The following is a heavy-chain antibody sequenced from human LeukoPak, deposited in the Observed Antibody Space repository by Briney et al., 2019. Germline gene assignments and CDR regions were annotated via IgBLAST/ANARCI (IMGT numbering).Heavy chain of an antibody. CDR1: GYSFPTYW. V-gene: IGHV5-51*01. J-gene: IGHJ4*02. D-gene: IGHD3-10*01. CDR3: ARNRGDSTFDY. Sequence: GESLKISCKGSGYSFPTYWIGWMRQMPGKGLEWMGFIYPGESDTRYSPSFQGQVTISADKSISTAYLQWRSLKASDTAMYYCARNRGDSTFDYWGQGILVTVSS. CDR2: IYPGESDT.